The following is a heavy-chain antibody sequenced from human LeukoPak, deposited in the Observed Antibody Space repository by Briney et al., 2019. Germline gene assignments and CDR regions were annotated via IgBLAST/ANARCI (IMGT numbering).Heavy chain of an antibody. CDR2: IYYSGST. J-gene: IGHJ4*02. D-gene: IGHD4-23*01. CDR3: ASDYGGNSGDDY. V-gene: IGHV4-59*08. CDR1: GGSISSYY. Sequence: SETLSLTCTVSGGSISSYYWSWIRQPPGKGLEWIGYIYYSGSTNYNPSLKSRVTISVDTSKNQFSLKLSSVTAADTAVYYCASDYGGNSGDDYWGQGTLVTVSS.